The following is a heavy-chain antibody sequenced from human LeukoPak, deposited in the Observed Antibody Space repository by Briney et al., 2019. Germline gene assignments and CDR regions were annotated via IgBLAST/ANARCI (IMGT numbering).Heavy chain of an antibody. CDR1: GYTFTSYG. Sequence: ASVKVSSKASGYTFTSYGISWVRQAPGQGLEWMGWISAYNGNTNYAQKLQGRVTMTTDTSTSTAYMELRSLRSDDTAVYYCARDPSTTVTKNYYGMDVWGQGTTVTVSS. D-gene: IGHD4-17*01. J-gene: IGHJ6*02. CDR2: ISAYNGNT. V-gene: IGHV1-18*01. CDR3: ARDPSTTVTKNYYGMDV.